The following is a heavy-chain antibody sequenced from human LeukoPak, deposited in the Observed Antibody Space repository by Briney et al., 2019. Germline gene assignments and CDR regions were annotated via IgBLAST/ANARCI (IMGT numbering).Heavy chain of an antibody. J-gene: IGHJ3*02. CDR3: ARYRDSGGRLAFDI. CDR2: IYHSGTT. CDR1: GGSISSDGYY. D-gene: IGHD2-15*01. Sequence: NASETLSLTSSVSGGSISSDGYYWSWIRQLPGKGLEWTGYIYHSGTTYYNPSLEGRVTMSVDTSKNQFSLKLSSVTAADTALYYCARYRDSGGRLAFDIWGQGTMVIVSP. V-gene: IGHV4-31*03.